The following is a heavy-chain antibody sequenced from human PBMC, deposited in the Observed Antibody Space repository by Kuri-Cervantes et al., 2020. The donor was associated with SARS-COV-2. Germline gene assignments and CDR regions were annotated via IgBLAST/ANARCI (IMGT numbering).Heavy chain of an antibody. CDR2: ASYDGSDR. Sequence: GGSLRLSCAASGFTFRNHGMHWVRQAPGKGLEWVAVASYDGSDRYYADSVKGRFTISRDNSKNTLFLQMNSLTTEDTAVYLCANSKLTYSSSWGYDAFENWGQGTRVTVSS. CDR3: ANSKLTYSSSWGYDAFEN. CDR1: GFTFRNHG. V-gene: IGHV3-30*18. J-gene: IGHJ3*02. D-gene: IGHD6-6*01.